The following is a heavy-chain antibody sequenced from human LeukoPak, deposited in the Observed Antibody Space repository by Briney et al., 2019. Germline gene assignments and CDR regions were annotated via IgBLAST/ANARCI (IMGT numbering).Heavy chain of an antibody. Sequence: PSETLSLTCAVYGGSFSGYYWSWIRQPPGKGLEWIGEINHSGSTNYNPSLKSRVTISVDTSKNQFSLKLSSVTAADTAVYYCARDNDGDYVFDYWGQGTLVTVSS. V-gene: IGHV4-34*01. J-gene: IGHJ4*02. CDR1: GGSFSGYY. D-gene: IGHD4-17*01. CDR2: INHSGST. CDR3: ARDNDGDYVFDY.